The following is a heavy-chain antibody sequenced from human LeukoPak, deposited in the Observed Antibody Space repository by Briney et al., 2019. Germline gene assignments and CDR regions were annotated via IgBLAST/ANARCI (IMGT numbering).Heavy chain of an antibody. J-gene: IGHJ4*02. CDR1: GCSFTSYW. Sequence: GESLKISCKGSGCSFTSYWIGWVRQMPGKGLEWMGIIYPGDSDTRYSPSFQGQVTISADKSISTAYLQWSSLKASDTAMYYCARRGYYDSSGYYYDYWGQGTLVTVSS. CDR2: IYPGDSDT. V-gene: IGHV5-51*01. D-gene: IGHD3-22*01. CDR3: ARRGYYDSSGYYYDY.